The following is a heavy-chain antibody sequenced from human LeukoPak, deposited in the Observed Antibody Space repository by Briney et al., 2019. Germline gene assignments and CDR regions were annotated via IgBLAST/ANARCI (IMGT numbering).Heavy chain of an antibody. V-gene: IGHV4-34*01. CDR3: ARGSGAHNYYDSSGYDDAFDI. D-gene: IGHD3-22*01. J-gene: IGHJ3*02. Sequence: PSETLSLTCAVYGGSFSGYYWSWIRQPPGKGLEWIGEINHSGSTNYNPSLKSRVTISVDTSKNQFSLQLSSVTAADTAVYYCARGSGAHNYYDSSGYDDAFDIWGQGTMVTVSS. CDR2: INHSGST. CDR1: GGSFSGYY.